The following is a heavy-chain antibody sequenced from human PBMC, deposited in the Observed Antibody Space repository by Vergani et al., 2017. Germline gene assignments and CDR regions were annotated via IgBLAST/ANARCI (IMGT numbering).Heavy chain of an antibody. J-gene: IGHJ5*02. Sequence: ELQLVESGGGLVQPGGSLRLSCAASGATVSGNYMTWVRQAPGKGLEWVSHVYSGEETYYADSVKGRVTISRDTSKNTLHLQINKLRVEDTAVYYCARGNYYGSGTYVDPWGQGTLVTVSS. D-gene: IGHD3-10*01. V-gene: IGHV3-66*02. CDR1: GATVSGNY. CDR2: VYSGEET. CDR3: ARGNYYGSGTYVDP.